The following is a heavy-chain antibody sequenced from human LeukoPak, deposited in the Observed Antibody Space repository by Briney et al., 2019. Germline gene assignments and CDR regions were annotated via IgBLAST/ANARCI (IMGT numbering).Heavy chain of an antibody. CDR2: ISGSGGST. Sequence: PGGSLRLSCAASGFTFSSYAMSWVRQAPGKGLEWVSAISGSGGSTYYADSVKGRFTISRDNSKNTLYLQMNSLRAADTAVYYCAKDAYYYDSSGYYAAIDYWGQGTLVTVSS. D-gene: IGHD3-22*01. CDR3: AKDAYYYDSSGYYAAIDY. CDR1: GFTFSSYA. V-gene: IGHV3-23*01. J-gene: IGHJ4*02.